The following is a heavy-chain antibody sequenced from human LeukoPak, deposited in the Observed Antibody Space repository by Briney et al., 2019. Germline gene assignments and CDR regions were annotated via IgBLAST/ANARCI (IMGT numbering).Heavy chain of an antibody. Sequence: QAGGSLRLSCAGSGFTFSTYEMNWVRQAPGKGLEWVSYISSSGSTIYYADSVKGRFTVPRDNAKTSLYLQMNSLRVEDTAVYYCARDSPMLRGVTGYWGQGTLVIVSS. D-gene: IGHD3-10*01. CDR2: ISSSGSTI. J-gene: IGHJ4*02. CDR1: GFTFSTYE. V-gene: IGHV3-48*03. CDR3: ARDSPMLRGVTGY.